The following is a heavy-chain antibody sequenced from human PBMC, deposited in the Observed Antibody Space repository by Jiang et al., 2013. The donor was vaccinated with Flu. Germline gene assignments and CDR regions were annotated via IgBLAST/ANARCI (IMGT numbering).Heavy chain of an antibody. CDR1: GGSISSYY. J-gene: IGHJ4*02. Sequence: GPGLVKPSETLSLTCTVSGGSISSYYWSWIRQPPGRGLEWIGYIYYSGSTNYNPSLKSRVTISVDTSKNQFSLKLSSVTAADTAVYYCARSVAAALGYFDYWGQGTLVTVSS. D-gene: IGHD6-13*01. CDR2: IYYSGST. V-gene: IGHV4-59*01. CDR3: ARSVAAALGYFDY.